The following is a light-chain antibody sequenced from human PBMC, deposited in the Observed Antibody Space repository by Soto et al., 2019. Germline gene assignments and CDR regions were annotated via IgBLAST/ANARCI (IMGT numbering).Light chain of an antibody. CDR2: DAS. CDR1: QSVSSN. V-gene: IGKV3-15*01. J-gene: IGKJ2*01. CDR3: QQYNNWPKT. Sequence: IVMTQSPATLSVSPGERVTLSCRASQSVSSNLAWYQQKPGQAPRLLIYDASTMDTGIPARFSGSGSGTEFSLTISSLQSEDFAVYDCQQYNNWPKTFGQGTKLEIK.